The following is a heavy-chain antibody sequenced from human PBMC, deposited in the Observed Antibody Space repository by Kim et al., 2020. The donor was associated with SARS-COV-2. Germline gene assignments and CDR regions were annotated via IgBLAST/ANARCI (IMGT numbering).Heavy chain of an antibody. Sequence: SETLSLTCTVSGGSISSSSYYWGWIRQPPGKGLEWIGSIYYSGSTYYNPSLESRVTISVDTSKNQFSLKLSSVTAADTAVYYCARGPRGIQLWYTGYFDYWGQGTLVTVSS. D-gene: IGHD5-18*01. CDR1: GGSISSSSYY. CDR3: ARGPRGIQLWYTGYFDY. J-gene: IGHJ4*02. V-gene: IGHV4-39*01. CDR2: IYYSGST.